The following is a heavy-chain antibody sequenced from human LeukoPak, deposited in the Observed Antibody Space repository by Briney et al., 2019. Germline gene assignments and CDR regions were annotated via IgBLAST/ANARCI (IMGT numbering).Heavy chain of an antibody. D-gene: IGHD6-19*01. Sequence: PGGSLRLSCAASGFTFSSYRMSWVRQAPGKGLEWVANIKQDGSEKYYVDSVKGRFTISRDNAKNSLYLQMNSLRAEDTAVYYCARERGYSSGWYRFDYWGQGTLVTVSS. CDR2: IKQDGSEK. CDR3: ARERGYSSGWYRFDY. V-gene: IGHV3-7*01. J-gene: IGHJ4*02. CDR1: GFTFSSYR.